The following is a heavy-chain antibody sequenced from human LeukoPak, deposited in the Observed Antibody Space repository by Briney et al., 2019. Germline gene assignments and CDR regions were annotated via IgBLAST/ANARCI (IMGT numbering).Heavy chain of an antibody. D-gene: IGHD1-26*01. J-gene: IGHJ6*02. CDR1: GYSISSGYY. CDR2: IYDSVNA. CDR3: ARDRELGV. V-gene: IGHV4-38-2*02. Sequence: SETLSLTCTVSGYSISSGYYWGWIRQPPGKGLEWIGYIYDSVNANYNPSLKSRVTISVDMSRNQFSLKLNSVTAADTAIYYCARDRELGVWGQGTTVTVSS.